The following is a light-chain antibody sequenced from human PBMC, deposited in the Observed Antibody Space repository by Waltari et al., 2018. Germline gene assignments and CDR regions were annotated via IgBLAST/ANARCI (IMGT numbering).Light chain of an antibody. CDR3: QQYNNWPPIT. V-gene: IGKV3-15*01. CDR1: ESVRSY. J-gene: IGKJ5*01. Sequence: EIVLTQSPATLSLSPGEGATLSCRASESVRSYLAWYQQKPGQAPRLLIYGASTRATGIPARFSGSGSGTEFTLTISSLQSEDFAVYYCQQYNNWPPITFGQGTRLEIK. CDR2: GAS.